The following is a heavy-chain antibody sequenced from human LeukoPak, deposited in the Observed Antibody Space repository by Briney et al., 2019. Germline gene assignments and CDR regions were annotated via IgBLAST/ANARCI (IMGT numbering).Heavy chain of an antibody. V-gene: IGHV3-7*03. J-gene: IGHJ4*02. CDR2: IKQDGSAK. D-gene: IGHD1-26*01. Sequence: ETLSLTCAVSGGSISSSNWWSWVRQAPGKGPQWVANIKQDGSAKYYVDSVKGRFTISRDNANSSLYLQMNSLRAEDTAIYYCVRLSGPLDDYWGQGTLVTVSS. CDR3: VRLSGPLDDY. CDR1: GGSISSSNW.